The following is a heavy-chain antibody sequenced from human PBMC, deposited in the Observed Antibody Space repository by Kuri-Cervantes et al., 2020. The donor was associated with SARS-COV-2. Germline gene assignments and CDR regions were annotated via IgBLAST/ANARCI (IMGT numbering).Heavy chain of an antibody. CDR1: GGTFSSYA. CDR3: AREGGAVAGTPTRYYYGMDV. Sequence: SVKVSCKASGGTFSSYAISWVRQAPGQGLEWMGGIIPIFGTANYAQKFQGRVTITADESTSTAYMELSSLRSEDTAVYYCAREGGAVAGTPTRYYYGMDVWGQGTTVTVSS. V-gene: IGHV1-69*13. CDR2: IIPIFGTA. D-gene: IGHD6-19*01. J-gene: IGHJ6*02.